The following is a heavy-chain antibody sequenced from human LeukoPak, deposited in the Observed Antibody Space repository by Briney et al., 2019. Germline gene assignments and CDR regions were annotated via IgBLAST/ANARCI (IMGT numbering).Heavy chain of an antibody. CDR3: ATRFHVDTAMEMDDY. D-gene: IGHD5-18*01. CDR2: ISGSGGST. CDR1: GFSFSSYG. J-gene: IGHJ4*02. Sequence: GGTLRLSCAASGFSFSSYGMNWVRQAPGKGLEWVSAISGSGGSTYYADSVKGRFTISRDNSKNTLYLQMNSLRAEDTAVYYCATRFHVDTAMEMDDYWGQGTLVTVSS. V-gene: IGHV3-23*01.